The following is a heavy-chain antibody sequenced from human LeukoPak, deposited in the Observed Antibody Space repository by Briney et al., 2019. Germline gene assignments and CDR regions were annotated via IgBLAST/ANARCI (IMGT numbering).Heavy chain of an antibody. D-gene: IGHD2-2*01. CDR1: GFTSSSYW. Sequence: PGGSLRLSCAASGFTSSSYWMHWVRQAPGKGLVWVSRINSDGSSTSYADSVKGRFTISRDNAKNTLYLQMNSLRAEDTAVYYCARGRVGYCSSTSCPDFDYWGQGTLVTVSS. CDR3: ARGRVGYCSSTSCPDFDY. CDR2: INSDGSST. V-gene: IGHV3-74*01. J-gene: IGHJ4*02.